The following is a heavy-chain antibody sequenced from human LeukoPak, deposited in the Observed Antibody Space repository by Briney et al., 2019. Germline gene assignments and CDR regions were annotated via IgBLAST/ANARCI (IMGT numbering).Heavy chain of an antibody. CDR2: FSTSGST. CDR1: CGSISSYY. D-gene: IGHD3-22*01. J-gene: IGHJ3*02. CDR3: AREVGYYDSSGYYFCRAFDI. Sequence: SETLSLICTVSCGSISSYYGSWIRQPAGKGLEWIGRFSTSGSTNYNPSLKSRVTMSVDTSKNQFSLKLSSVTAADTAVYYCAREVGYYDSSGYYFCRAFDIWGQGTMVTVSS. V-gene: IGHV4-4*07.